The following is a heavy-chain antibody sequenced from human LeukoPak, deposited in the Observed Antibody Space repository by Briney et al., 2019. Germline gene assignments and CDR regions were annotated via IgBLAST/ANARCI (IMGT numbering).Heavy chain of an antibody. J-gene: IGHJ4*02. V-gene: IGHV1-2*02. D-gene: IGHD1-14*01. CDR3: AKNPPVSPYYFDY. CDR2: INPNSGGT. CDR1: GYTFTGYY. Sequence: ASVKVSCKASGYTFTGYYIHWVRQAPGQGLEWMGWINPNSGGTNYAQRFQGRVTMTRDTSINTVYMELSRLRSHDTAVYYCAKNPPVSPYYFDYWGQGTLVTVSS.